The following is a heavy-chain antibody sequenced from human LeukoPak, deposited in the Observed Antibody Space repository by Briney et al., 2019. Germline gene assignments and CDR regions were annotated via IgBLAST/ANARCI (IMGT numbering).Heavy chain of an antibody. Sequence: SETLSLTCAVYGGSFSGYYWSWIRQPPGKGLEWIGEINHSGSTNYNPSLKSRVTISVDTSKNQFSLKLSSVTAADTAVYYCARDRYGMDVWGQGTTATVSS. V-gene: IGHV4-34*01. CDR1: GGSFSGYY. CDR2: INHSGST. CDR3: ARDRYGMDV. J-gene: IGHJ6*02.